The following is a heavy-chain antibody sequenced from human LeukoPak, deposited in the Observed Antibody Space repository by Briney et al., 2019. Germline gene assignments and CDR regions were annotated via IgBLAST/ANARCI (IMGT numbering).Heavy chain of an antibody. D-gene: IGHD3-22*01. CDR1: GYTFTSYG. CDR2: ISTYNNNT. CDR3: ARGAYYGSSGYSAY. V-gene: IGHV1-18*01. Sequence: ASVKVSCKASGYTFTSYGINWVRQAPGQGLEWMGWISTYNNNTNYAQKLQGRVTMTTDTSTSTAYMELRSLRSDDTAVYYCARGAYYGSSGYSAYWGQGTLVTVSS. J-gene: IGHJ4*02.